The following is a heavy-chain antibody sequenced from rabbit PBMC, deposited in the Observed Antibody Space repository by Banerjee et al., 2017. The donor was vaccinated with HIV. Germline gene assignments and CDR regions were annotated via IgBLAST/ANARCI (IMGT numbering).Heavy chain of an antibody. Sequence: QSLEESGGDLVKPGASLTLTCTASGFSFSSNAMCWVRQAPGKGLEWIACIYNGDGSAYYASWVNGRFTISKTSSTTVTLQMTSLTAADTATYFCARAYINGYGGYDLWGPGTLVTV. CDR3: ARAYINGYGGYDL. D-gene: IGHD6-1*01. V-gene: IGHV1S40*01. J-gene: IGHJ4*01. CDR1: GFSFSSNA. CDR2: IYNGDGSA.